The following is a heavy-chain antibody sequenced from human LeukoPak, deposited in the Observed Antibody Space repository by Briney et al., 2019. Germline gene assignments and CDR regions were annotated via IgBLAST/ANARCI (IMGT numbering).Heavy chain of an antibody. J-gene: IGHJ5*02. CDR1: GGSISSGGYY. CDR3: ARVESDWFDP. Sequence: SETLSLTCTVSGGSISSGGYYWSWIRQHPGKGLEWIGYIYYSGSTYYNPSLKSRVTISVDTSKNQFSLKLSSVTAADTAVYYCARVESDWFDPWGQGTLVTVSS. V-gene: IGHV4-31*03. CDR2: IYYSGST.